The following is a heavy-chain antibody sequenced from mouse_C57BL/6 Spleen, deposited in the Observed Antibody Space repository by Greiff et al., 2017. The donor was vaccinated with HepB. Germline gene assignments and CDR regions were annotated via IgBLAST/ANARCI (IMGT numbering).Heavy chain of an antibody. Sequence: QVQLQQPGAELVKPGASVKLSCKASGYTFTSYWMQWVKQRPGQGLEWIGEIDPSDSYTNYNQKFKGKATLNVDTSSSTAYMQLSSLTSEDSAVYYCATPFYYGSSPACFAYWGQGTLVTVSA. CDR2: IDPSDSYT. J-gene: IGHJ3*01. D-gene: IGHD1-1*01. CDR1: GYTFTSYW. V-gene: IGHV1-50*01. CDR3: ATPFYYGSSPACFAY.